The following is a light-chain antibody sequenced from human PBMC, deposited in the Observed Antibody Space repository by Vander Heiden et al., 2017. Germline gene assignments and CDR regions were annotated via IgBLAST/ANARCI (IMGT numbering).Light chain of an antibody. Sequence: DIQMTQSPATLSASVGDRVSLTCRASQSFGGWLAWYQQKPGKAPKLLIYKTSTLETGVPSRFSGSVSGPDFTLTISSLQPDDFATYYCQHHHSFGQGTKLEIK. CDR3: QHHHS. V-gene: IGKV1-5*03. CDR1: QSFGGW. J-gene: IGKJ2*01. CDR2: KTS.